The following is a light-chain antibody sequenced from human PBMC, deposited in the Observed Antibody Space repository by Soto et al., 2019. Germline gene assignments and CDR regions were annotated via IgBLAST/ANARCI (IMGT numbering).Light chain of an antibody. Sequence: VMRKSPSTLSFSPWERATISCRASQSVSSNLAWYQQKPGQAPRLLIYGASTRATGIPARFSGSGSGTDFTLTISSLEPEDFAVYYCQQRSKWPTFGQGPKVDIK. CDR2: GAS. V-gene: IGKV3-11*01. CDR1: QSVSSN. J-gene: IGKJ1*01. CDR3: QQRSKWPT.